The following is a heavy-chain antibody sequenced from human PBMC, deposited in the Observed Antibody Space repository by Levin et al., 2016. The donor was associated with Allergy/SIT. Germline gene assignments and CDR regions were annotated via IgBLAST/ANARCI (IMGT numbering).Heavy chain of an antibody. Sequence: GESLKISCAASGFSLRNYEMNWVRQAPGKGLEWVSYISTSGRTTNYADSVKGRFTISRDNAKNSVYLQMNSLRAEDTALYYCARVYSSSSGKGMDVWGQGTTVIVSS. J-gene: IGHJ6*02. CDR1: GFSLRNYE. CDR3: ARVYSSSSGKGMDV. D-gene: IGHD6-6*01. V-gene: IGHV3-48*03. CDR2: ISTSGRTT.